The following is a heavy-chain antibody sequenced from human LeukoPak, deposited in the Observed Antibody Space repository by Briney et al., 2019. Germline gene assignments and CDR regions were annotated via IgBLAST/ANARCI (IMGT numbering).Heavy chain of an antibody. CDR3: ANYRQSITAAGNSREFADY. V-gene: IGHV3-23*01. D-gene: IGHD6-13*01. J-gene: IGHJ4*02. CDR2: ISVSGDWT. Sequence: GGSLRLSCEASGFTFSRYYMIWVRQAPGKGLEWVSVISVSGDWTYYADSVKGRFTISRDNSKNTLYLQMNSLRAEDTAVYYCANYRQSITAAGNSREFADYWGQGTLVTVSS. CDR1: GFTFSRYY.